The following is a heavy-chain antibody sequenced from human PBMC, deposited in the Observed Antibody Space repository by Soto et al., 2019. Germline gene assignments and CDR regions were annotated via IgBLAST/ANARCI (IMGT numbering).Heavy chain of an antibody. D-gene: IGHD4-17*01. Sequence: PSETLSLTCTVSGGSISTDHYHWTWIRQAPGKGLEWIGYIHYSGSIQFDPSLQSRVSMSVDTSNNLFSLRLSSVTAADTAVYFCAREDDGDDRDYYGLDVWGQGTTVTVSS. V-gene: IGHV4-30-4*01. CDR3: AREDDGDDRDYYGLDV. CDR2: IHYSGSI. CDR1: GGSISTDHYH. J-gene: IGHJ6*02.